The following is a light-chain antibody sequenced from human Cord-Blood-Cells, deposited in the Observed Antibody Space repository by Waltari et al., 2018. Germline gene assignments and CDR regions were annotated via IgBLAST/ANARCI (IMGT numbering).Light chain of an antibody. CDR3: CSYAGSSTWV. Sequence: QSALTQPASVSGSPGTSITISCTGTSSDAGSSNLVSWYQQHPGKAPNLMIYEVSKRPSGVSNRFSGSKSGNTASLTISGLQAEDEADYYCCSYAGSSTWVFGGGTKLTVL. V-gene: IGLV2-23*02. J-gene: IGLJ3*02. CDR1: SSDAGSSNL. CDR2: EVS.